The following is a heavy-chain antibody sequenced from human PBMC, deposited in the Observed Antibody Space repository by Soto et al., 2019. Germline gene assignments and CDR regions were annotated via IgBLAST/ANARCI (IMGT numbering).Heavy chain of an antibody. CDR2: ISHDGYYI. D-gene: IGHD3-16*01. J-gene: IGHJ4*02. CDR1: GFVFSAYV. CDR3: ARDPERLKFGDIDF. V-gene: IGHV3-30*19. Sequence: QVHLVESGGGVVQPGTSLRLSCATSGFVFSAYVMHWVRQAPGKGLEWVAMISHDGYYIYYAATVKGRFTISRDYSKDTLYLQMSNLKTEATDIYYCARDPERLKFGDIDFWGQGTLVTVSS.